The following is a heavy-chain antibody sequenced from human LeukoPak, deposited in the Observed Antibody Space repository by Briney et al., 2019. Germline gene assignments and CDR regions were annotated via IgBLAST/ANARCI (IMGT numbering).Heavy chain of an antibody. CDR3: ARDASRGFDT. Sequence: GGSLILSCAPSGFTFSRYWMTWVRQTPGKGLEWVASIKDDGRQKYYVDSVKGRFTVSRDNAKSSAYLQMDSLRVEDTALYYCARDASRGFDTWGQGTLVTVSS. J-gene: IGHJ4*02. CDR1: GFTFSRYW. CDR2: IKDDGRQK. D-gene: IGHD5-24*01. V-gene: IGHV3-7*01.